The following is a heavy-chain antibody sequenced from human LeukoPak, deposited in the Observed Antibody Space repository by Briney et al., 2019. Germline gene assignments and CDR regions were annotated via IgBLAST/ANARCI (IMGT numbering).Heavy chain of an antibody. D-gene: IGHD1-26*01. CDR2: IIDSGIST. CDR1: VYTFNSYA. CDR3: TKGSRGSYEY. J-gene: IGHJ4*02. V-gene: IGHV3-23*01. Sequence: PGGSLRLSCGAWVYTFNSYAMTWVRQAPEKGLEWVSSIIDSGISTYYEDSVKGRFSISRDNSKNTLYLQMNSLRAEETAVYYCTKGSRGSYEYWGQGTLVTVSS.